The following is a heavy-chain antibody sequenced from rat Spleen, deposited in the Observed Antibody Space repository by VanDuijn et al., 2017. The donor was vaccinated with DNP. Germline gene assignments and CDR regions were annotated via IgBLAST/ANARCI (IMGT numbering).Heavy chain of an antibody. CDR2: ISKDGSTI. CDR1: GFTFSNAA. CDR3: ARGYYEYTQNWFTY. Sequence: EVQLVESGGGLVQPKESLKISCAASGFTFSNAAMYWVRQAPGKGLEWIGEISKDGSTINYTPSLRDKFTISRDNAQNTLYLQMSKLGSEDTAIYYCARGYYEYTQNWFTYWGQGTLVTVAS. D-gene: IGHD1-9*01. V-gene: IGHV4-2*01. J-gene: IGHJ3*01.